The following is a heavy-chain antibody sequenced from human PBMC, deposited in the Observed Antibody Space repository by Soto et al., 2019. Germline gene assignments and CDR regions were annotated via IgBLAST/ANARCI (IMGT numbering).Heavy chain of an antibody. CDR3: TRAYGSGGSCYSGAFDI. CDR2: IRSKAYGGRT. Sequence: GGSLRLSCTASGFTFGDYAMSWFRQAPGKGLEWVGFIRSKAYGGRTEYAASGKGRFTISRDDSKSIAYLQMNSLKTEDTAVYYCTRAYGSGGSCYSGAFDIWGQGTMVTVSS. D-gene: IGHD2-15*01. J-gene: IGHJ3*02. CDR1: GFTFGDYA. V-gene: IGHV3-49*03.